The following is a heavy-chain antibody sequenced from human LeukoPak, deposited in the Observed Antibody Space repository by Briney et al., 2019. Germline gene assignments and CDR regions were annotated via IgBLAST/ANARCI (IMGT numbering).Heavy chain of an antibody. CDR1: GFTFSSYA. CDR2: ISSNGGST. J-gene: IGHJ4*02. V-gene: IGHV3-64D*09. CDR3: VKGQLRFPMSYFDY. D-gene: IGHD3-3*01. Sequence: GGSLRLSCAASGFTFSSYAMHWVRQAPGKGLEYVSAISSNGGSTYYADSVKGRFTISRDNSKNTLYLQMSSLRAEDTAVYYCVKGQLRFPMSYFDYWGQGTLVTVSS.